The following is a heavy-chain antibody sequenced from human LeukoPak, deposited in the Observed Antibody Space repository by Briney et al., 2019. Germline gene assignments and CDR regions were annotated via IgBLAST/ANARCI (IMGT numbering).Heavy chain of an antibody. CDR3: ANSMVRGVTQYFQH. CDR1: GFTFSSYA. J-gene: IGHJ1*01. CDR2: ISGSGGST. Sequence: GGSLRLSCAASGFTFSSYAMSWVRQAPGKGLEWVSAISGSGGSTYYADSVKGRFTISRDNSKNTLYLQMNSLGAEDTAVYYCANSMVRGVTQYFQHWGQGTLVTVSS. D-gene: IGHD3-10*01. V-gene: IGHV3-23*01.